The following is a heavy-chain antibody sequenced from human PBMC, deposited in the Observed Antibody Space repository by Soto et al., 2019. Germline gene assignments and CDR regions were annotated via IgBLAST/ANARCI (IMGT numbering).Heavy chain of an antibody. J-gene: IGHJ4*02. CDR2: VKSKTDGETI. Sequence: EVQLVESGGGLIEPGGSLRLSCAASGFTFSNAWMSWVRQAPGKGLEWVGRVKSKTDGETIEYAAPVKGRFTISRDDSRNTLYLQMNSLKTEDTAVYYCTTDDPINKNWGQGTLVTVPS. CDR1: GFTFSNAW. CDR3: TTDDPINKN. V-gene: IGHV3-15*01.